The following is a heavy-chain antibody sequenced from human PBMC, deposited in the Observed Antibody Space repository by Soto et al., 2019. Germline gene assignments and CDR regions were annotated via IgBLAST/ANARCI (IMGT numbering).Heavy chain of an antibody. V-gene: IGHV4-39*01. CDR1: GGSISSSSYY. CDR3: ARFFMWFGERGGMDV. D-gene: IGHD3-10*01. J-gene: IGHJ6*02. CDR2: IYYSGST. Sequence: QLQLRESGPGLVKPSETLSLTCTASGGSISSSSYYWGWIRQPPGKGLEWIGSIYYSGSTYYNPSLKSRVTIAVDTSKNQFSLKLSSVTAADTAVYYCARFFMWFGERGGMDVWGQGTTVTVSS.